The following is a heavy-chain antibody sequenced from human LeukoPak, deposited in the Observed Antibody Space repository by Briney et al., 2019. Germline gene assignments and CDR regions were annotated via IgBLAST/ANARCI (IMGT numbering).Heavy chain of an antibody. V-gene: IGHV1-3*01. CDR3: ARVGDPYSSSWNWFDP. D-gene: IGHD6-13*01. J-gene: IGHJ5*02. Sequence: KFQGRVTITRDTSASTAYMELSSLRSEDTAVYYCARVGDPYSSSWNWFDPWGQGTLVTVSS.